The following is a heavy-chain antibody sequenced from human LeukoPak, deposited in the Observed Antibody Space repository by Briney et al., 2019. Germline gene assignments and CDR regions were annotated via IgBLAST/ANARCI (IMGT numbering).Heavy chain of an antibody. Sequence: PSETLSLTCTVSGGSISSYYWSWIRQPAGKGLEWIGRIYTSGSTNYNPSLKSRVTMSVDTSKNQFSLKLSSATAADTAVYYCAREDQQLVQFYYYYYMDVWGKGTTVTVS. CDR3: AREDQQLVQFYYYYYMDV. CDR1: GGSISSYY. V-gene: IGHV4-4*07. D-gene: IGHD6-13*01. J-gene: IGHJ6*03. CDR2: IYTSGST.